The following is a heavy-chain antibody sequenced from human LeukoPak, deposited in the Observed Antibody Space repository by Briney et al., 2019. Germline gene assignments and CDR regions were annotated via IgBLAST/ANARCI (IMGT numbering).Heavy chain of an antibody. CDR3: ARQAGITGTTFDY. J-gene: IGHJ4*02. CDR2: ISYDGSNK. V-gene: IGHV3-30-3*01. CDR1: GIAFNIYA. Sequence: GGSLRLSCAASGIAFNIYAMGWVRQAPGKGLEWVAVISYDGSNKYYADSVKGRFTISRDNSKNTLYLQMNSLRAEDTAVYYCARQAGITGTTFDYWGQGTLVTVSS. D-gene: IGHD1-7*01.